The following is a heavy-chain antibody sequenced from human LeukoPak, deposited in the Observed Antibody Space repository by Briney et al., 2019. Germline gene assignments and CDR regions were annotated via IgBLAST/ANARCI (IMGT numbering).Heavy chain of an antibody. CDR3: ARDLYYDSSGYYAGRNYFDY. CDR1: GYTFTSYY. CDR2: INPSGGST. V-gene: IGHV1-46*01. Sequence: RASVTVSCTASGYTFTSYYMHWVRQAPGQGLEWMGIINPSGGSTSYAQKFQGRVTMTRDTSTSTVYMELSSLRSEDTAVYYCARDLYYDSSGYYAGRNYFDYWGQGTLVTVSS. J-gene: IGHJ4*02. D-gene: IGHD3-22*01.